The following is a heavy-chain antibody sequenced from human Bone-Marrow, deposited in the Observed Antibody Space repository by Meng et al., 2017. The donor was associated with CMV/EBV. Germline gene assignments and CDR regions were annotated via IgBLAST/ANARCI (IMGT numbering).Heavy chain of an antibody. Sequence: GESLKISCAASGLTFTTYAMSWVRQAPGKGLEWVSSISSSSSYIYYADSVKGRFTISRDNAKNSLYLQMNSLRAEDTAVYYCARERVGASPDYYYYGMDVWGQGTTVTVSS. CDR2: ISSSSSYI. CDR1: GLTFTTYA. J-gene: IGHJ6*02. CDR3: ARERVGASPDYYYYGMDV. V-gene: IGHV3-21*01. D-gene: IGHD1-26*01.